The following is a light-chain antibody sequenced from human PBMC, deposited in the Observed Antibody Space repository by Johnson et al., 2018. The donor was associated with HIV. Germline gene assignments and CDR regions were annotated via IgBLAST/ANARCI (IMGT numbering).Light chain of an antibody. V-gene: IGLV1-51*02. Sequence: HSVLTQPPSVSAAPGQKVTISCSTNSSNFGNDYVSWYQQLPGTAPKLLIYKNDKRPSGIPDRFSGSKSGTSASLAISGLQVDDEADYYCGTWDTSLSAGGVFGTGTKVTVL. CDR3: GTWDTSLSAGGV. CDR2: KND. J-gene: IGLJ1*01. CDR1: SSNFGNDY.